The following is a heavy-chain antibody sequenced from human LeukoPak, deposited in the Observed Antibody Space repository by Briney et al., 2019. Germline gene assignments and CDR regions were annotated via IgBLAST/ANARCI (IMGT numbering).Heavy chain of an antibody. Sequence: SETLSXTXXXXXXXXXDXYWNWIRQPPGKGLEWIGYIYYRGTTNYNPSLNSRVTISLDSSKNQFSLRLSSVTAADTAVYYCARGPPRTGRERYFDYWGQGTLVSVSS. J-gene: IGHJ4*02. CDR3: ARGPPRTGRERYFDY. V-gene: IGHV4-59*01. D-gene: IGHD1-1*01. CDR1: XXXXXDXY. CDR2: IYYRGTT.